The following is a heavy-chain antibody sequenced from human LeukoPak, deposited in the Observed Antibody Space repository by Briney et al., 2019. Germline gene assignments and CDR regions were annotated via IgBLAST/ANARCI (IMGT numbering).Heavy chain of an antibody. Sequence: GGSLRLSCAVSGLTFSDAWLSWVRQAPGKGLEWISYISNSGRNMFYGDSVKGRFTIYRDNAKNSLYLQMTSLRAEDTAVYYCARDRDFWSGYYSVWGQGTLVTVSS. CDR1: GLTFSDAW. V-gene: IGHV3-11*04. D-gene: IGHD3-3*01. J-gene: IGHJ4*02. CDR3: ARDRDFWSGYYSV. CDR2: ISNSGRNM.